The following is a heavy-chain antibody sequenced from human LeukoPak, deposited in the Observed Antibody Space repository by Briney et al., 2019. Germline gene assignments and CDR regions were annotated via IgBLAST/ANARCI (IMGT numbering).Heavy chain of an antibody. CDR2: ISAYNGNT. J-gene: IGHJ4*02. V-gene: IGHV1-18*01. Sequence: ASVKVSCTASGYTFTSYGISWVRQAPGQGLEWMGWISAYNGNTNYAQKLESRVTMTTDTSTSTAYMELRSLRSDDTAVYYCARDAIRPAYFDYWGQGTLVTVSS. D-gene: IGHD2-2*01. CDR3: ARDAIRPAYFDY. CDR1: GYTFTSYG.